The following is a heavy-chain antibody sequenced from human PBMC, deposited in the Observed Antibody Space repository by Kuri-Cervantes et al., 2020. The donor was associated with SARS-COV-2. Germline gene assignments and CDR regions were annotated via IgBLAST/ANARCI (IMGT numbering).Heavy chain of an antibody. CDR2: IYHSGST. V-gene: IGHV4-4*02. J-gene: IGHJ3*02. CDR3: ARQLWFFGAFDI. CDR1: GGSISSSNW. Sequence: SEILSLTCAVSGGSISSSNWWRWVRQPPGKGLEWIGEIYHSGSTNYNSSLKSRVTISVDKSKKQFSLKLSSVTAADTAVYYCARQLWFFGAFDIWGQGTMVTVSS. D-gene: IGHD5-18*01.